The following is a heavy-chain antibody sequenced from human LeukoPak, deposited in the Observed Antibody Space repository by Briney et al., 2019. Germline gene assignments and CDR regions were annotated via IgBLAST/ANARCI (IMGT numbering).Heavy chain of an antibody. CDR2: ISGSGGST. Sequence: PGGSLRLSCAASGFTFSSYAMSWVRQAPGKGLEWVSAISGSGGSTYYADSVKGRFTISRDNSKNTLYLQMNSPRAEDTAVYYCAKEGFGVGIKYYYYGMDVWGQGTTVTVSS. CDR3: AKEGFGVGIKYYYYGMDV. CDR1: GFTFSSYA. J-gene: IGHJ6*02. D-gene: IGHD3-3*01. V-gene: IGHV3-23*01.